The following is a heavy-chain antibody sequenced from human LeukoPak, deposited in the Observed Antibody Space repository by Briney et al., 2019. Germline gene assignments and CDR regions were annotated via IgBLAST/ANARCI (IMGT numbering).Heavy chain of an antibody. D-gene: IGHD3-16*02. V-gene: IGHV3-74*01. CDR3: ARVRITFGGVIRLHPYYFDY. J-gene: IGHJ4*02. Sequence: GASLRLSCAAAGFTFSSYCMQWVRQAPGKGLGWVSRINTDGSSTSYADSVKGRFTISRDNAKNTLYLQMNSLRAEDTAVYYCARVRITFGGVIRLHPYYFDYWGQGTLVTVSS. CDR2: INTDGSST. CDR1: GFTFSSYC.